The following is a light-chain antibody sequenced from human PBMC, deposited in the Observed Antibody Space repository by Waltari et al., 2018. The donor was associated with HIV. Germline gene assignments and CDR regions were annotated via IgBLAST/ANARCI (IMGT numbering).Light chain of an antibody. V-gene: IGLV2-11*01. CDR1: SSDIGGYNY. CDR3: CSYAGSYTWL. J-gene: IGLJ3*02. CDR2: DVS. Sequence: QSALTQPRSVSGSPGQSVTISCTGTSSDIGGYNYVSWYQQYPGKATKVVIYDVSERPSGVPDRFSGSKSGNTASLTISGLQAGDEADYYCCSYAGSYTWLFGGGTKLTVL.